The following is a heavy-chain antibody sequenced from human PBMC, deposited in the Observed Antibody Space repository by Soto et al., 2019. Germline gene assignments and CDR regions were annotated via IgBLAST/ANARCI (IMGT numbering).Heavy chain of an antibody. D-gene: IGHD6-19*01. CDR2: TYYRSNWRH. CDR1: GDSVSSNTAA. V-gene: IGHV6-1*01. Sequence: SLTLSLPCAISGDSVSSNTAAWNWIRSSPSRGLEWLGRTYYRSNWRHDYAVSVKSRITVNPDTSKNHFSLQLNSVTPDDTAVYYCARGVAGTGFDLWGQGTLVTVSS. J-gene: IGHJ4*02. CDR3: ARGVAGTGFDL.